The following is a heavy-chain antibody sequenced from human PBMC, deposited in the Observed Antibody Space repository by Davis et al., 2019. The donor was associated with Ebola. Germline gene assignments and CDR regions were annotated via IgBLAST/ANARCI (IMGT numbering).Heavy chain of an antibody. D-gene: IGHD1-1*01. CDR3: AKGDDVDDYYYGMDV. J-gene: IGHJ6*02. Sequence: PGGSLRLSCAASGFTFSSYAMSWVRQAPGKGLEWVSAISGSGGSTYYADSVKGRFTISRDNSKNTLYLQMNSLRAEDTAVYYCAKGDDVDDYYYGMDVWGQGTTVAVSS. CDR2: ISGSGGST. V-gene: IGHV3-23*01. CDR1: GFTFSSYA.